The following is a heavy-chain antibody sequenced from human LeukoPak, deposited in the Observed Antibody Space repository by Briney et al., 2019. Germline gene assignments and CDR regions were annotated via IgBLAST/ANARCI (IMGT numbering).Heavy chain of an antibody. CDR1: GFTFNTYW. V-gene: IGHV3-7*03. J-gene: IGHJ4*02. CDR2: IKEDGSET. CDR3: ARDRGWLTSDY. D-gene: IGHD3-10*01. Sequence: GGSLRLSCAASGFTFNTYWMGWVRQAPGKGLEWLGNIKEDGSETYYVDFLKGRITISRDNAKNSLSLQMNSLRVGDTAVYYCARDRGWLTSDYWGQGTLVTVSS.